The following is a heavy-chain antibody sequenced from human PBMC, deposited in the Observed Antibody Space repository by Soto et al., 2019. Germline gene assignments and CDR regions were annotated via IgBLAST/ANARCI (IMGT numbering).Heavy chain of an antibody. CDR1: GDSIRSYY. Sequence: SETLSLTCTVSGDSIRSYYWTWIRQPPERGLEWIGHVYYGGSTNYNPSLQSRVTISLDTSKNQFSLRLTSMTAADAAVYYCAGEGALATFGVVWGQGTRVTVSS. CDR2: VYYGGST. J-gene: IGHJ4*02. CDR3: AGEGALATFGVV. D-gene: IGHD3-3*01. V-gene: IGHV4-59*01.